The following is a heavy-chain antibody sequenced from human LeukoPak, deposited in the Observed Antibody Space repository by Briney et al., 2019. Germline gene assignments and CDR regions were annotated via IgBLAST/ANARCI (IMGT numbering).Heavy chain of an antibody. CDR3: ARDLEAYCSSTSCYPPRYYYGMDV. V-gene: IGHV1-3*01. CDR2: INAGNGNT. CDR1: GYTFTSYA. Sequence: APVKVSCKASGYTFTSYAMHWVRQAPGQRLEWMGWINAGNGNTKYSQKFQGRVTITRDTSASTAYMELSSLRSEDTAVYYCARDLEAYCSSTSCYPPRYYYGMDVWGKGTTVTVSS. J-gene: IGHJ6*04. D-gene: IGHD2-2*01.